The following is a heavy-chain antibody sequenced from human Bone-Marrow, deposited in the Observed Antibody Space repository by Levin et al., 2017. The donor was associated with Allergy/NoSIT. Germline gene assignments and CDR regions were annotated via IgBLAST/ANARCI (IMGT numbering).Heavy chain of an antibody. Sequence: PSETLSLTCAVYGGSFSGYYWSWIRQPPGKGLEWIGEINHSGSTNYNPSLKSRVTISVDTSKNQFSLKLSSVTAADTAVYYCARGLVVVPAATYGMDVWGQGTTVTVSS. J-gene: IGHJ6*02. V-gene: IGHV4-34*01. D-gene: IGHD2-2*01. CDR3: ARGLVVVPAATYGMDV. CDR2: INHSGST. CDR1: GGSFSGYY.